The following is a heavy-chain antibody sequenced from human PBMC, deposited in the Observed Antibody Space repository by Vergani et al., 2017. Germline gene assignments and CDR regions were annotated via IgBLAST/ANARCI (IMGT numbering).Heavy chain of an antibody. Sequence: VQLVESGGGLVQPGGSLRLSCAASGFTFSSYSMNWVRQAPGQGLEWVGGISTLFGTEGSAQKFQGRVTITADAATRTAYLELNSLRSEDTAVYFCASTVGSGPLYYFAHWGQGTLITVSS. CDR2: ISTLFGTE. D-gene: IGHD3-10*01. CDR1: GFTFSSYS. CDR3: ASTVGSGPLYYFAH. J-gene: IGHJ4*02. V-gene: IGHV1-69*01.